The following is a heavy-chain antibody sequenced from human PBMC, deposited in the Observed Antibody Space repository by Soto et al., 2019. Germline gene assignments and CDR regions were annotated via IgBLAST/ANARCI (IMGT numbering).Heavy chain of an antibody. J-gene: IGHJ5*02. Sequence: GGSLRLSCAASGFTFSSYAMSWVRQAPGKGLGWVSAISGSGGSTYYADSVKGRFTISRDNSKNTLYLQMNSLRAEDTAVYYCAKGSPSGTTPRNWFDPWGQGTLVSVSS. CDR1: GFTFSSYA. V-gene: IGHV3-23*01. CDR2: ISGSGGST. CDR3: AKGSPSGTTPRNWFDP. D-gene: IGHD1-1*01.